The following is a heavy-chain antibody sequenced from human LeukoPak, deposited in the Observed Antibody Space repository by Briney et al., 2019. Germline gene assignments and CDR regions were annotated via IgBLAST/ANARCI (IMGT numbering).Heavy chain of an antibody. V-gene: IGHV1-18*01. J-gene: IGHJ4*02. Sequence: ASVKVSCKASGYTFTNYHIAWVRQAPGQGLEWMGWVSTNDGNTVYAQRLQGRVTMTTDTSTSVAYMELRSLTSDDTAVYYCTRAPPGMTMMTDYWGQGTLVTVSS. CDR2: VSTNDGNT. CDR3: TRAPPGMTMMTDY. D-gene: IGHD3-22*01. CDR1: GYTFTNYH.